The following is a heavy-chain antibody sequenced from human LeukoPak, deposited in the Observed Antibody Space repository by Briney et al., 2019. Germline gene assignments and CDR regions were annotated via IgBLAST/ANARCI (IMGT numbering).Heavy chain of an antibody. CDR3: ASAGAVVDNWFDP. CDR2: ISGYNGKT. D-gene: IGHD2-15*01. Sequence: ASVKVSCRASGYTFNTYGITWVRQAPGQGVEWMGWISGYNGKTKYAQKLMDRVTMTTDTSTTTAYMELRSLTSDDTAVYYCASAGAVVDNWFDPWGQGTLVTVSS. J-gene: IGHJ5*02. CDR1: GYTFNTYG. V-gene: IGHV1-18*01.